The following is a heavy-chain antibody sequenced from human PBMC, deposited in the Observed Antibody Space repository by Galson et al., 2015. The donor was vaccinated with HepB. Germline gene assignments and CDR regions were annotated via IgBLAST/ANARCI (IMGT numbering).Heavy chain of an antibody. CDR3: ARGEKREGAMVTVNWYFDL. CDR2: ISYDGSNK. CDR1: GFTFSSYA. Sequence: SLRLSCAASGFTFSSYAMHWVRQAPGKGLEWVAVISYDGSNKYYADSVKGRFTISRDNSKNTLYLQMNSLRAEDTAVYYCARGEKREGAMVTVNWYFDLWGRGTLVTVSS. J-gene: IGHJ2*01. D-gene: IGHD5-18*01. V-gene: IGHV3-30*04.